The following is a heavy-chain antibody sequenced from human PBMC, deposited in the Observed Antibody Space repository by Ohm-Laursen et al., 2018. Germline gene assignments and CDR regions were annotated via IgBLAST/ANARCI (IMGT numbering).Heavy chain of an antibody. J-gene: IGHJ6*02. CDR2: ISYDGSNK. Sequence: SLRLSCTASGFTFSSYGMHWVRQAPGKGLAWVAVISYDGSNKYYADSVKGRFTISRDNSKNTLYLQMNSLRAEDTAVYYCAKDSSRSYYYYYGMDVWGQGTTVTVSS. D-gene: IGHD2-2*01. CDR1: GFTFSSYG. V-gene: IGHV3-30*18. CDR3: AKDSSRSYYYYYGMDV.